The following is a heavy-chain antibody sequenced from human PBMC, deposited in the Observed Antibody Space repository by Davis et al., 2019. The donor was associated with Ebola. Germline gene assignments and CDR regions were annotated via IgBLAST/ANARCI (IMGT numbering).Heavy chain of an antibody. CDR1: GGSISSGDYY. CDR2: INHSGSP. V-gene: IGHV4-39*07. CDR3: ARGVDRPDWLFPYFQY. J-gene: IGHJ4*02. Sequence: SETLSLTCTVSGGSISSGDYYWSWIRQPPGKGLEWIGEINHSGSPNYNPSLKSRVTISVDTSKNQFSLKLSSVTAADTAVYYCARGVDRPDWLFPYFQYWGQGTLATVSS. D-gene: IGHD3-9*01.